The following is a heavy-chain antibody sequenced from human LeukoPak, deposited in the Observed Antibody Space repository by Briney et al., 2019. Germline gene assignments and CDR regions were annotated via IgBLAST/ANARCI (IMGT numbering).Heavy chain of an antibody. CDR1: GFTFSSYS. D-gene: IGHD3-22*01. J-gene: IGHJ4*02. CDR2: ISSSSSYI. V-gene: IGHV3-21*01. CDR3: ATGFYYYDVHY. Sequence: GGSLRLSCAASGFTFSSYSMNWVRQAPGKGLEWVSSISSSSSYIYYADSVKGRCTISRDNAKNSLHMQINRMRAEDTAVYYCATGFYYYDVHYWGQGTLVTVSS.